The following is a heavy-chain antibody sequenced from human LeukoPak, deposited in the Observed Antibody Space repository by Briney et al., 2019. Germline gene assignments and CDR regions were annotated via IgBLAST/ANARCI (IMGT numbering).Heavy chain of an antibody. Sequence: GGSLRLSCAAAGFTFSNYWMHWVRQAPGKGLVWVSRIKSDGRTNYADSVKGRFTISRDNAKNTVSLQMNSLRAEDTGVYYCASDTGAGMAGTFYYWGQGTLVTVSS. V-gene: IGHV3-74*01. D-gene: IGHD6-19*01. CDR1: GFTFSNYW. CDR3: ASDTGAGMAGTFYY. J-gene: IGHJ4*02. CDR2: IKSDGRT.